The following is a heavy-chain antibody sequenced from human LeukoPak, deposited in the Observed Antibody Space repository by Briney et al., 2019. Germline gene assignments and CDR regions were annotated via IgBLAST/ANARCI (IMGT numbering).Heavy chain of an antibody. Sequence: GGSLRLSCAASGFTFSSYAMSWVRQAPGKGLEWVSAISGSGGSTCYADSVKGRFTISRDNSKNTLYLQMNSLRAEDTAVYYCAKDWPRYCSGGSCSGYWGQGTLVTVSS. V-gene: IGHV3-23*01. J-gene: IGHJ4*02. CDR3: AKDWPRYCSGGSCSGY. CDR2: ISGSGGST. CDR1: GFTFSSYA. D-gene: IGHD2-15*01.